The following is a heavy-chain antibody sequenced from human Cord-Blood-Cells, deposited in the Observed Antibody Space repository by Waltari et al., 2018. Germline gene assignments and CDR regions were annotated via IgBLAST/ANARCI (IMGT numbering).Heavy chain of an antibody. D-gene: IGHD7-27*01. V-gene: IGHV1-69*01. CDR3: ARITGDSNVENAFDI. J-gene: IGHJ3*02. CDR2: IIPIFGTA. CDR1: GGPFSSYA. Sequence: QVQLVQSGAEVKKPRSSVKVSCKAAGGPFSSYAISWVAQAPGQGLEWMGGIIPIFGTANYAQKFQGRVTITADESTSTAYMELSSLRSEDTAVYYCARITGDSNVENAFDIWGQETMVTVSS.